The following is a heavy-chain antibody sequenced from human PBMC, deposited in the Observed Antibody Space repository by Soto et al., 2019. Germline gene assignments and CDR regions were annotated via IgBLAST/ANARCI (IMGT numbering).Heavy chain of an antibody. CDR3: ARGRGGYYIAWYYYDYGMDV. CDR2: INPNSGGT. V-gene: IGHV1-2*02. D-gene: IGHD3-3*01. Sequence: ASVNVSCKASGYTFTGYYMHWVRQAPGQGLEWMGWINPNSGGTNYAQKFQGRVTMTRDTSISTAYMELSRLRSDDTAVYYCARGRGGYYIAWYYYDYGMDVWG. CDR1: GYTFTGYY. J-gene: IGHJ6*02.